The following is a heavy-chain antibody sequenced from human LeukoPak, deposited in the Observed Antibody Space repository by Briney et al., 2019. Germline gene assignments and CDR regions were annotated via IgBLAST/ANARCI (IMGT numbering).Heavy chain of an antibody. J-gene: IGHJ4*02. CDR2: ISSSSSYI. Sequence: GGSLRLSCAASGFTFSSYSMNWVRQAPGKGLEWVSSISSSSSYIYYADSVKGRFTISRDNSKNTLYLQMNSLRAEDTAVYYCARPYYDILTGYRHDYWGQGTLVTVSS. CDR1: GFTFSSYS. V-gene: IGHV3-21*04. D-gene: IGHD3-9*01. CDR3: ARPYYDILTGYRHDY.